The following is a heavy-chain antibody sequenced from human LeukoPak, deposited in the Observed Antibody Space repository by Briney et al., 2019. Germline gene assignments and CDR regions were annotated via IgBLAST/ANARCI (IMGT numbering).Heavy chain of an antibody. CDR2: INHSGST. Sequence: SETLSLTCAVYGGSFSGYYWSWIRQPPGKGLEWIGEINHSGSTNYNPSLKSRVTISVDTSKNQFSLQLSSVTAADTAVYYCARVAAHVLLWFGENNYFDYWGQGTLVTVSS. CDR3: ARVAAHVLLWFGENNYFDY. D-gene: IGHD3-10*01. J-gene: IGHJ4*02. CDR1: GGSFSGYY. V-gene: IGHV4-34*01.